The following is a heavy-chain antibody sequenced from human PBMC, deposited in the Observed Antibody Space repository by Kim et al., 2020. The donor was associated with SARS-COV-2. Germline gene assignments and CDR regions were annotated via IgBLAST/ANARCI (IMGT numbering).Heavy chain of an antibody. Sequence: YTPPLKARVTISVDTSKNQFSLKLSSVTAADTAVYYCAVPRQQQPYYFDYWGQGTLVTVSS. J-gene: IGHJ4*02. D-gene: IGHD6-13*01. V-gene: IGHV4-34*01. CDR3: AVPRQQQPYYFDY.